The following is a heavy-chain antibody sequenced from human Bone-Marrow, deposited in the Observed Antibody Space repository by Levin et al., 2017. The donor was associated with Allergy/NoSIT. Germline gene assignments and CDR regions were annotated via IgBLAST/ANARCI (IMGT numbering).Heavy chain of an antibody. V-gene: IGHV3-33*01. CDR1: GFTFSSYG. Sequence: PGGSLRLSCAASGFTFSSYGMHWVRQAPGKGLEWVAVIWYDGSNKYYADSVKGRFTISRDNSKNTLYLQMNSLRAEDTAVYYCARGLDDYGDYDPFDYWGQGTLVTVSS. D-gene: IGHD4-17*01. CDR3: ARGLDDYGDYDPFDY. J-gene: IGHJ4*02. CDR2: IWYDGSNK.